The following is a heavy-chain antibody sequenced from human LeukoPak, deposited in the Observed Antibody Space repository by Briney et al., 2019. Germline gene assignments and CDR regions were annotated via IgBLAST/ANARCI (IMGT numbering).Heavy chain of an antibody. CDR1: GFTFSSYA. V-gene: IGHV3-23*01. D-gene: IGHD3-22*01. CDR2: ISGSGGST. Sequence: GGSLRLSCAASGFTFSSYAMSWVRQAPGKGLEWVSAISGSGGSTYYADSVKGRFTISRDNSKNTLYLQMNSLRAEDTAFYYCAKSHYYDSSGYYLPFDYWGQGTLVTVPS. CDR3: AKSHYYDSSGYYLPFDY. J-gene: IGHJ4*02.